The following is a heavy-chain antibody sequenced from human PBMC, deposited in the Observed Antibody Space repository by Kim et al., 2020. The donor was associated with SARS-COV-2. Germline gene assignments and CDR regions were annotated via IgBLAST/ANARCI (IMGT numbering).Heavy chain of an antibody. CDR3: ARGDQLRLGELGATNY. D-gene: IGHD3-16*01. CDR2: INPNSGGT. V-gene: IGHV1-2*02. Sequence: ASVKVSCKASGYTFTGYYMHWVRQAPGQGLEWMGWINPNSGGTNYAQKFQGRVTMTRDTSISTAYMELSRLRSDDTAVYYCARGDQLRLGELGATNYWGQGTLVTVSS. CDR1: GYTFTGYY. J-gene: IGHJ4*02.